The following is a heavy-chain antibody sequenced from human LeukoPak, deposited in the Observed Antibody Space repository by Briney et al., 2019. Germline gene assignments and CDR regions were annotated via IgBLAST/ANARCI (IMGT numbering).Heavy chain of an antibody. V-gene: IGHV3-30*02. Sequence: PGGSLRLSCAASGFTFSSYGMHWVRQAPGKGPEWVAFIRYDGSNKYYAHSVKGRFTISRDNSKNTLYLQMNSLRAEDTAVYYCAKDRGRAFYDSSGYYMAHDAFDIWGQGTMVTVSS. J-gene: IGHJ3*02. CDR3: AKDRGRAFYDSSGYYMAHDAFDI. D-gene: IGHD3-22*01. CDR1: GFTFSSYG. CDR2: IRYDGSNK.